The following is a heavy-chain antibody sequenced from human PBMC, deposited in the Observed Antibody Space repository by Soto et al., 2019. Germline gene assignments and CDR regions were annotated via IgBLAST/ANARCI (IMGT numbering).Heavy chain of an antibody. J-gene: IGHJ6*03. CDR2: ISSSGSYI. Sequence: GGSLRLSCAASGFTFSSYTMSWVRQAPGKGLEWVSSISSSGSYIYYADSVKGRFAISRDNAKNSLSLQLNSLRAEDTAVYYCARGGDSSYYYYYYMDVWGKGITVNVSS. D-gene: IGHD7-27*01. V-gene: IGHV3-21*01. CDR1: GFTFSSYT. CDR3: ARGGDSSYYYYYYMDV.